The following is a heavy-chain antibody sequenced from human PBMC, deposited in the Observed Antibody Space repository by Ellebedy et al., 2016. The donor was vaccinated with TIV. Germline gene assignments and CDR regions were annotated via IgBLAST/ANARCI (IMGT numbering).Heavy chain of an antibody. J-gene: IGHJ6*02. CDR1: GGSISSSSYY. CDR3: ARGLLYGMDV. Sequence: SETLSLXCTVSGGSISSSSYYWGWIRQPPGKGLEWIGSIYYSGGTYYNPSLKSRVTISVDTSKNQFSLKLSSVTAADTAVYYCARGLLYGMDVWGQGTTVTVSS. V-gene: IGHV4-39*01. CDR2: IYYSGGT.